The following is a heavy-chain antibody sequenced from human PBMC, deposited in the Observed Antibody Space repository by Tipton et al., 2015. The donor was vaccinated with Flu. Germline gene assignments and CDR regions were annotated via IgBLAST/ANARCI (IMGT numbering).Heavy chain of an antibody. CDR3: ARLSGSSYYYGMDV. D-gene: IGHD1-26*01. Sequence: LRLSCAVYGGSFSGYYWSWIRQPPGKGLEWIGEINHSGSTNYNPSLKSRVTISVDTSKNQFSLKLSSVTAADTAVYYCARLSGSSYYYGMDVWGQGTTVTVSS. J-gene: IGHJ6*02. V-gene: IGHV4-34*01. CDR2: INHSGST. CDR1: GGSFSGYY.